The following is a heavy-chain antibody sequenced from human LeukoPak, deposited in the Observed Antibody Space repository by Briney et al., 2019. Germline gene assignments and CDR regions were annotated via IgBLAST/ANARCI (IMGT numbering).Heavy chain of an antibody. CDR2: MNPSGTST. Sequence: EASVKVSCKASGYSLTRYYMHWVRQAPGQGLEWMGIMNPSGTSTNYAQKFQGRVIMTGDTSTSTVYMELRSLRSDDTAVYYCARALYYYDSRSYDDFDYWAREPWSPSPQ. J-gene: IGHJ4*02. CDR3: ARALYYYDSRSYDDFDY. D-gene: IGHD3-22*01. V-gene: IGHV1-46*01. CDR1: GYSLTRYY.